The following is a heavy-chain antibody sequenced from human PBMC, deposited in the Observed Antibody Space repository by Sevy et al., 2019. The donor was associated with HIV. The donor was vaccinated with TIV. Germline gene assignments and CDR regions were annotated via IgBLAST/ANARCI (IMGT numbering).Heavy chain of an antibody. D-gene: IGHD6-19*01. J-gene: IGHJ4*02. CDR3: AREETVTGLLDY. Sequence: GGSLRLSCGASGFTFSNYAMHWVRQAPGKGLDWVAVISYDGKNEYHADSVKGRFTISRDNSKNTVDLQMNSLRAEDTAVYYCAREETVTGLLDYWGQGTLVTVSS. CDR2: ISYDGKNE. CDR1: GFTFSNYA. V-gene: IGHV3-30*14.